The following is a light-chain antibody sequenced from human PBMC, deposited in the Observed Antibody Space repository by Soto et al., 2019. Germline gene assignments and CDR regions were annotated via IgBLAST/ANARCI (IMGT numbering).Light chain of an antibody. J-gene: IGKJ5*01. CDR1: QGISSH. CDR2: GAY. Sequence: IQLTQSPSSLSASVGDRVTITCRASQGISSHLAWYQQRPGKAPNLLIYGAYNLQSGVQSRFSGSGSGTDFTLTIRSLQPEDFATYYCKQLNSYPITFGQGTRLEIK. CDR3: KQLNSYPIT. V-gene: IGKV1-9*01.